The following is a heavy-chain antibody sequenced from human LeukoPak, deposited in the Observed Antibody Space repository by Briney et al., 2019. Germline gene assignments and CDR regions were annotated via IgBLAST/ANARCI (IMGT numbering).Heavy chain of an antibody. Sequence: GGSLRLSCAASGFTFNDYYMSWIRQAPGKGLEWLSYINIGGTNTHYADSVKRRFTISRDNAKKSLYFEMNNLRAEDTAVYYCATDGAGFDTWGQGVLVTVSS. CDR2: INIGGTNT. J-gene: IGHJ5*02. V-gene: IGHV3-11*01. CDR1: GFTFNDYY. CDR3: ATDGAGFDT.